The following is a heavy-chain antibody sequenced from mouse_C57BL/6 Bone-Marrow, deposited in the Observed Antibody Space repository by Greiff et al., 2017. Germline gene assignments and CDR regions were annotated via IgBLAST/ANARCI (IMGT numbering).Heavy chain of an antibody. CDR1: GFPITSGYY. CDR3: AGDYGNGY. Sequence: QVQLKQSGPGLVKPSQSLFLTCSITGFPITSGYYWIWIRQSPGKPLEWMGYITHSGETFYNPSLQSPISITRETSKNQFFLQLNSVTTEDTAMYYCAGDYGNGYWGQGTTLTVSS. J-gene: IGHJ2*01. D-gene: IGHD2-1*01. V-gene: IGHV12-3*01. CDR2: ITHSGET.